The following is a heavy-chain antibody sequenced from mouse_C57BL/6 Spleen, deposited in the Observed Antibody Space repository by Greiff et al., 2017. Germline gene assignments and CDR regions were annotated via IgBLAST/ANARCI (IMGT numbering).Heavy chain of an antibody. CDR1: GYTFTDYY. J-gene: IGHJ4*01. CDR2: IKPNNGGT. Sequence: EVQLQQSGPELVKPGASVQISCKASGYTFTDYYMNWVKQSNGKSLEWIGDIKPNNGGTSYNQKFKGKATLTVDKSSSTAFMDLRRLTSEDSAVYYCARKKEQLYYAMDYWGQGTSVPVSS. V-gene: IGHV1-26*01. D-gene: IGHD3-1*01. CDR3: ARKKEQLYYAMDY.